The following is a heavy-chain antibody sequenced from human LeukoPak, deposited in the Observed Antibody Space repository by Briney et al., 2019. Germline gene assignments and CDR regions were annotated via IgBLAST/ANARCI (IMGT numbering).Heavy chain of an antibody. D-gene: IGHD2-21*02. J-gene: IGHJ3*02. Sequence: ASVKVSCKASGYTFTSYGISWVRQAPGQGLEWMGWISAYNGNTNYAQKLQGGVTMTTDTSTSTAYMELRSLRSDDTAVYYCAREEAYCGGDCYSDDAFDIWGQGTMVTVSS. CDR3: AREEAYCGGDCYSDDAFDI. CDR1: GYTFTSYG. CDR2: ISAYNGNT. V-gene: IGHV1-18*01.